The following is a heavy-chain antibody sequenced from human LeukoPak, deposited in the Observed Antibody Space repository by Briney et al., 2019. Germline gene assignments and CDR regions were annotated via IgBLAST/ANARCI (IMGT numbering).Heavy chain of an antibody. V-gene: IGHV4-59*01. Sequence: SETLPLTCTVSGGAIKTYYWSWIRQPPGKGLEWIGCSDYRGLTFSPSFKGRVTIPIDTSRNQFSLKMTSVTPADTAVYYCARYVPPEGADDGGSYYYGLDVWGQGTTVTVSS. CDR3: ARYVPPEGADDGGSYYYGLDV. D-gene: IGHD1-26*01. CDR2: SDYRGLT. J-gene: IGHJ6*02. CDR1: GGAIKTYY.